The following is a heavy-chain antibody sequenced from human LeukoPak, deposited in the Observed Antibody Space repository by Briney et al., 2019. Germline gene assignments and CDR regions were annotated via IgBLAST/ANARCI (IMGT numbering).Heavy chain of an antibody. CDR2: INDRGNSI. Sequence: GGSLRLSCAASGFTFSSCAMSWVRQAPGKGLEWVSTINDRGNSIYYADSAEGRFTISRDNSKNTLYLQMNSLRAGDTAVYYCAKDPIFSGSYGVFDYWGLGTLVTVSS. J-gene: IGHJ4*02. D-gene: IGHD1-26*01. V-gene: IGHV3-23*01. CDR1: GFTFSSCA. CDR3: AKDPIFSGSYGVFDY.